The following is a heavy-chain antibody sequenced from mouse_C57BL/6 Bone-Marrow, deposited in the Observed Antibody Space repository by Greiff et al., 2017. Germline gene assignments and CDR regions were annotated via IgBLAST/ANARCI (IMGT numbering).Heavy chain of an antibody. V-gene: IGHV14-1*01. CDR1: GFTFTDYY. Sequence: VQLQQSGAELVRPGASVKLSCTASGFTFTDYYMHWVKQRPEQCLEWIGSIYPYDGDTDYTQKFKDKATMTVDKSSNTAYLQLSSLTSEDTAGYYCATGGLPKRYLDDWGKGTTVTVSS. CDR2: IYPYDGDT. D-gene: IGHD2-2*01. J-gene: IGHJ1*03. CDR3: ATGGLPKRYLDD.